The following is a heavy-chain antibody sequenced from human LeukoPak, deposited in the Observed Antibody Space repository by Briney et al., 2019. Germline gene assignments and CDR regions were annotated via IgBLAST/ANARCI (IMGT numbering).Heavy chain of an antibody. D-gene: IGHD5-12*01. CDR2: IRSKANSYAT. J-gene: IGHJ4*02. Sequence: PGGSLRLSCAASGFTFSGSGMHWVRQAAGKGLEWVGRIRSKANSYATAYAASVKGRFTISRDDSKNAAYLQMNSLKTEDTAVYYCTRHAHSGYDPGGYWGQGTLVTVSS. CDR3: TRHAHSGYDPGGY. CDR1: GFTFSGSG. V-gene: IGHV3-73*01.